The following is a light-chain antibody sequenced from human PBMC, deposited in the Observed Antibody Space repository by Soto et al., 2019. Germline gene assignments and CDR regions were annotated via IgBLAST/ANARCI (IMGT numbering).Light chain of an antibody. CDR2: EVS. Sequence: QSALTQPASVSGSPGQSITISCTGTSSDVGSYNLVSWYQQHPGKAPKLMIFEVSKRPSGVSNRFSGSKSCNTASLTISGLQAEDEADYYCCSYAGSNYVFGTGTKLTVL. J-gene: IGLJ1*01. CDR3: CSYAGSNYV. V-gene: IGLV2-23*02. CDR1: SSDVGSYNL.